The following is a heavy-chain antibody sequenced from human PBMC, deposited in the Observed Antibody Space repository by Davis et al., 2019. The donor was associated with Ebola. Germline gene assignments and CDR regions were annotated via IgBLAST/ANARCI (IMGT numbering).Heavy chain of an antibody. CDR3: ARRGGTIPALDMDV. Sequence: PSETLSLTCTVSGGSISSYYWSWIRQPPGKGLEWIGYIYYSGSTNYNPSLKSRVTISVDTSKNQFSLKLSSVTAADTAVYYCARRGGTIPALDMDVWGQGTTVTVSS. D-gene: IGHD3-3*01. V-gene: IGHV4-59*08. J-gene: IGHJ6*02. CDR1: GGSISSYY. CDR2: IYYSGST.